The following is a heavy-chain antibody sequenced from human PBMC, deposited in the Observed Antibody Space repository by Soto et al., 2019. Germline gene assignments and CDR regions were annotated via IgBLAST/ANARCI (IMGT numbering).Heavy chain of an antibody. CDR2: ISGNSGDT. CDR3: ASMVRVATIAYYPYIDA. Sequence: QVQLVQSGAEVKKPGASVKVSCKASGYSFTSHGISWVRQAPGQGLEWMGWISGNSGDTNYAQKLQGRVTVTTDTSTSTGYIELTGLRAEDTAVYYCASMVRVATIAYYPYIDAWGKGTRFTVSS. J-gene: IGHJ6*03. D-gene: IGHD3-10*01. CDR1: GYSFTSHG. V-gene: IGHV1-18*01.